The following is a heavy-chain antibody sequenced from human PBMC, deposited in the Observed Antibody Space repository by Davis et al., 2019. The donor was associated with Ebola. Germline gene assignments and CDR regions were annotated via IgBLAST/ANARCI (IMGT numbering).Heavy chain of an antibody. CDR3: AKDLFPNWGSPAFDI. J-gene: IGHJ3*02. Sequence: ASVKVSCKASGYTFTSYGISWVRQAPGQGLEWMGWINPHNGNTNYAQNVQGRVIMTSDTATTTAYMEVGSLRSDDTAVYYCAKDLFPNWGSPAFDIWGQGTMVTVSS. CDR1: GYTFTSYG. V-gene: IGHV1-18*01. D-gene: IGHD7-27*01. CDR2: INPHNGNT.